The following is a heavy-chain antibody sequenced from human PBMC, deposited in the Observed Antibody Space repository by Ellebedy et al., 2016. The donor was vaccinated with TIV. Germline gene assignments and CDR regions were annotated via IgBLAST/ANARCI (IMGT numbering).Heavy chain of an antibody. CDR3: ARGHCSGSSCLYYYYGRDD. CDR1: GFTFSRYW. V-gene: IGHV3-7*03. J-gene: IGHJ6*02. Sequence: GGSLRLSCAASGFTFSRYWLNWVRQAPGKGLEWVANIRQDGSDKDYVDSVKGRFTISRDNAKNSLYLQMNSLRAEDTAVYYCARGHCSGSSCLYYYYGRDDWGQGTTVTVAS. D-gene: IGHD2-15*01. CDR2: IRQDGSDK.